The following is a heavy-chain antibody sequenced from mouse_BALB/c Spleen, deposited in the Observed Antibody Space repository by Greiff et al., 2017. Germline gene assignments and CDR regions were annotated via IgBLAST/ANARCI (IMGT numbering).Heavy chain of an antibody. J-gene: IGHJ2*01. Sequence: VQLQQSGAELVKPGASVKLSCTASGFNIKDTYMHWVKQRPEQGLEWIGRIDPANGNTKYDPKFQGKATITADTSSNTAYLQLSSLTSEDTAVYYCAPGTGLDYWGQGTTLTVSS. CDR2: IDPANGNT. D-gene: IGHD4-1*01. CDR1: GFNIKDTY. V-gene: IGHV14-3*02. CDR3: APGTGLDY.